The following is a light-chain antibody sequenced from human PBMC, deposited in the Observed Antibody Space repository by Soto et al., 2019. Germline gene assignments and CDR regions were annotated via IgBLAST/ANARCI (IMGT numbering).Light chain of an antibody. Sequence: QCVLTQPASVSGAPGQSIAISRTGTSSEVGGYNYVSWYQQHPDKAPKLMIYDVSNRPSGVSNRFSGSKSGNTASLTISGLQAEDEADYYCSSYTSGSIYVFGTGTKVTVL. CDR1: SSEVGGYNY. V-gene: IGLV2-14*01. CDR2: DVS. CDR3: SSYTSGSIYV. J-gene: IGLJ1*01.